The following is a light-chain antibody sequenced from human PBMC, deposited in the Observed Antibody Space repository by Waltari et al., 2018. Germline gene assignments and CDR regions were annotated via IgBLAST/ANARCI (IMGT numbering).Light chain of an antibody. CDR1: SSDVGSYNL. CDR3: CSYAGSSTFYV. Sequence: QSALTQPASVSGSPGQSITISCTGTSSDVGSYNLVSWFQQHPGKAPKLMIYEVSKSTVVSDRFSGSKSGNTASLTISGLQAEDEADYYCCSYAGSSTFYVFGTGTKVTVL. CDR2: EVS. V-gene: IGLV2-23*02. J-gene: IGLJ1*01.